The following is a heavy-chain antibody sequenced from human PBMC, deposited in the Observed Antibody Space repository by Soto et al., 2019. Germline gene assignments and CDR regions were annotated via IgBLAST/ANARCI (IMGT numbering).Heavy chain of an antibody. Sequence: SVKVSCKASGGTFSSYAISWVRQAPGQGLEWMGGIIPIFGTANYAQKFQGRVTITADESTSTAYMELSSLRSEDTAVYYCARDARLGVYFDYWGQGTLVTVSS. D-gene: IGHD3-16*01. CDR1: GGTFSSYA. V-gene: IGHV1-69*13. CDR2: IIPIFGTA. CDR3: ARDARLGVYFDY. J-gene: IGHJ4*02.